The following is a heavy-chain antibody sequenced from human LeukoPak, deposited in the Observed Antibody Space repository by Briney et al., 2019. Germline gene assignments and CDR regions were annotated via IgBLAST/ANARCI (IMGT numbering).Heavy chain of an antibody. CDR1: GGSISSSSYY. D-gene: IGHD5-12*01. V-gene: IGHV4-39*01. CDR3: ARIGYGGLKYLYFDL. Sequence: SETLSLTCTVSGGSISSSSYYWGWIRQPPGKGLEWIGSIYYSGSTYYNPSLKSRVTISVDTSKNQFSLKLSSVTAADTAVYYCARIGYGGLKYLYFDLWGRGTLVTVSS. J-gene: IGHJ2*01. CDR2: IYYSGST.